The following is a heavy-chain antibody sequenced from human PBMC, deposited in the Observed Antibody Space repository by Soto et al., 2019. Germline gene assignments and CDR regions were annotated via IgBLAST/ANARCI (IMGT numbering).Heavy chain of an antibody. CDR3: ARAGGSSSSTYYYYGMDV. CDR2: IGTAGDT. CDR1: GFTFRGYD. D-gene: IGHD6-6*01. J-gene: IGHJ6*02. V-gene: IGHV3-13*01. Sequence: GGSLRLSCAASGFTFRGYDIHWVRQATGKGLEWVSAIGTAGDTYYPGSVKGRFTISRENAKNSLYLQMNSLRAGDTAVYYCARAGGSSSSTYYYYGMDVWGQGTTVTVSS.